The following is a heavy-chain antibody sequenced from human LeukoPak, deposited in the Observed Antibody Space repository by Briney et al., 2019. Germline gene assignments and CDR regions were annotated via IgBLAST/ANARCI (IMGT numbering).Heavy chain of an antibody. CDR3: ARADGRGRGFNP. CDR2: VNPHENDI. CDR1: GFTFSNHW. J-gene: IGHJ5*02. V-gene: IGHV3-7*01. D-gene: IGHD1-26*01. Sequence: GGSLRLSCAASGFTFSNHWMNWVRQTPGKGLEYEALVNPHENDIYYLDSVKGRFTISRDNAKNSLYLQMNSLRADDTAVYYCARADGRGRGFNPWGQGTLVTVSS.